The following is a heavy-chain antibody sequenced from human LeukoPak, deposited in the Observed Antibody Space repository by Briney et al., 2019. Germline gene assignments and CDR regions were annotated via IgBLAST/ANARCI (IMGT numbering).Heavy chain of an antibody. D-gene: IGHD2-2*01. CDR3: AKGRGYCSSTSCYEAPY. V-gene: IGHV3-30*02. J-gene: IGHJ4*02. CDR1: GFTFSSYG. Sequence: SGGSLRLSCAASGFTFSSYGMHWVRQAPGKGLEWVAFIRYDGSNKYYADSVKGRFTISRDNSKNTLYLQMNSLRAEDTAVYYCAKGRGYCSSTSCYEAPYWGQGTLVTVSS. CDR2: IRYDGSNK.